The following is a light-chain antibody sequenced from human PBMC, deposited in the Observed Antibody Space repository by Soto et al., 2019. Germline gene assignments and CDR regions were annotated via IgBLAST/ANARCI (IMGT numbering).Light chain of an antibody. J-gene: IGLJ2*01. CDR1: SNNVGGYNY. CDR2: DVT. Sequence: QSALTQPRSVSGSPGQSVTISCTGASNNVGGYNYVSWCQHHPGKVPQLIIYDVTKRPSGVPDRFSGSKSGNTASLTTSGLQVEDEADYYCCSYAGTYTWIFGGGTKLTVL. CDR3: CSYAGTYTWI. V-gene: IGLV2-11*01.